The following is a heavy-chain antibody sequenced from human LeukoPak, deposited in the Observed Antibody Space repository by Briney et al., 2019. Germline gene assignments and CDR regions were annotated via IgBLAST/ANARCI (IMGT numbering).Heavy chain of an antibody. CDR3: ARVTGYSPKGGAFDI. V-gene: IGHV4-30-2*01. CDR2: IYHSGST. J-gene: IGHJ3*02. D-gene: IGHD3-22*01. Sequence: SETLSLTCAVSGGSISSGGSSWSWIRQPPGKGLEWIGYIYHSGSTYYNPSLKSRVTISVDRSKNQFSLKLSSVTAADTAVYYCARVTGYSPKGGAFDIWGQGTMVTVSS. CDR1: GGSISSGGSS.